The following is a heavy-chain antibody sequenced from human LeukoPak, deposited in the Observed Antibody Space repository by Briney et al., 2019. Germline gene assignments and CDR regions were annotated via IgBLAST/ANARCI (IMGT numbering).Heavy chain of an antibody. J-gene: IGHJ4*02. V-gene: IGHV3-21*01. D-gene: IGHD6-13*01. Sequence: GGSLRLSCAASGFTFSSYSMNWVRQAPGKGLEWVSSISSSSSYIYYADSVKGRFTISRDNAKNSLYLQMNSLRAEDTAVYYCALQGYSSSWPFDYWGQGTLVTVSS. CDR1: GFTFSSYS. CDR2: ISSSSSYI. CDR3: ALQGYSSSWPFDY.